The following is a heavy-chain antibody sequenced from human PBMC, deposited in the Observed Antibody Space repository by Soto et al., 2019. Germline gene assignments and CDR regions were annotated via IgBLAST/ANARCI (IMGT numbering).Heavy chain of an antibody. CDR3: ARAAVVAGTNWFDP. J-gene: IGHJ5*02. V-gene: IGHV4-30-4*01. CDR2: IYYSGST. CDR1: GGSISSGDYY. D-gene: IGHD2-15*01. Sequence: SETLSLTCTVSGGSISSGDYYWSWIRHPPGKGLEWIGYIYYSGSTYYNPSLKSRVTISVDTSKSQFSLKLSSVTAADTAVYYCARAAVVAGTNWFDPWGQGTLVTVSS.